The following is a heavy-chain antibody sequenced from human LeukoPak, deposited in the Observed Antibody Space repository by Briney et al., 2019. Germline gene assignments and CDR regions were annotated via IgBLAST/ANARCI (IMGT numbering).Heavy chain of an antibody. CDR3: ARDLVLYCSGTSCYGGVLDY. V-gene: IGHV3-30-3*01. Sequence: GRSLRLSCAASGFTFSSYAMHWVRQAPGKGLEWVAIVSNDGINKYYADSVKGRFTISRDNSKNTLYLQMNSLRAEDTAVYYCARDLVLYCSGTSCYGGVLDYWGQGTLVTVS. CDR1: GFTFSSYA. CDR2: VSNDGINK. J-gene: IGHJ4*02. D-gene: IGHD2-2*01.